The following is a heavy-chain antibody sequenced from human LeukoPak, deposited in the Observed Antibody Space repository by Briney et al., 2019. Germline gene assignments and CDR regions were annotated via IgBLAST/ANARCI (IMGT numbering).Heavy chain of an antibody. D-gene: IGHD3-22*01. CDR2: ISYSGST. CDR1: GGSVSSDNYY. V-gene: IGHV4-61*01. CDR3: ARRHYYNGRAYYFLDY. Sequence: SDTLSLTCTVSGGSVSSDNYYWTWIRPPPGKGLQWIGYISYSGSTNYNPSLKSRVTISLHTSKNQFSLRLSSLTAADTAVYYCARRHYYNGRAYYFLDYWGQGTLVTVSS. J-gene: IGHJ4*02.